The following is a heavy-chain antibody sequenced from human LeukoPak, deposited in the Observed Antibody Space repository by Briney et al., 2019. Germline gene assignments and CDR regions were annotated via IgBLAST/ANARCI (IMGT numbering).Heavy chain of an antibody. V-gene: IGHV1-18*01. CDR2: ISAYNGNT. D-gene: IGHD2-8*01. CDR1: GYTFTSYG. CDR3: ARGGRGYCTNGVCHTPNYYYYYMDV. Sequence: GASVKVSCKASGYTFTSYGISWVRQAPGQGLEWMGWISAYNGNTNYAQKLQGRVTMTTDTSTSTAYMELRSLRSDDTAVYYCARGGRGYCTNGVCHTPNYYYYYMDVWGKGTTVTVSS. J-gene: IGHJ6*03.